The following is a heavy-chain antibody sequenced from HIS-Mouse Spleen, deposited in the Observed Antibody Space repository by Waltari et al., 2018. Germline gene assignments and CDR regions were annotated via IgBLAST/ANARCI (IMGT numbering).Heavy chain of an antibody. CDR3: AREARIQGYYFDY. CDR1: GFTFSGYA. CDR2: ISYDGSNK. D-gene: IGHD5-18*01. J-gene: IGHJ4*02. V-gene: IGHV3-30*04. Sequence: QVQLVESGGGVVQPGRSLRLSCAASGFTFSGYAMHWVRQAPGKGLEWVAVISYDGSNKYYADDVKGRFTISRENSKNTLYLQMNSLRAEDTAVYYCAREARIQGYYFDYWGQGTLVTVSS.